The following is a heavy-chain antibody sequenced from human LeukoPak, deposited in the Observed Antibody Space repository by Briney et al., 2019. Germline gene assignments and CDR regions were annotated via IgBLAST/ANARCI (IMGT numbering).Heavy chain of an antibody. CDR1: GFTFANYA. CDR3: AEDPILTGFYNDGR. CDR2: INDGGGIV. D-gene: IGHD3-9*01. Sequence: PGGSLRLSCAASGFTFANYAMTWVRQAPGKGLQRVSSINDGGGIVYYADSVKGRFTISRDNSKNTLYLEMNSLRAEDTARYFCAEDPILTGFYNDGRWGQGTLVIVSS. V-gene: IGHV3-23*01. J-gene: IGHJ4*02.